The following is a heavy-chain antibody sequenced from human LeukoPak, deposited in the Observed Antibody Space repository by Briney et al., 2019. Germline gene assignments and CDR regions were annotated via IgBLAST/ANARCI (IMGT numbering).Heavy chain of an antibody. CDR1: GFTFSSYA. V-gene: IGHV3-23*01. D-gene: IGHD3-22*01. CDR2: ISGSGGST. J-gene: IGHJ4*02. CDR3: AEGMVWTYYYDSSGYWGPFDY. Sequence: GGSLRLSCAASGFTFSSYAMSWVRQAPGKGLEWVSAISGSGGSTYYADSVKGRFTISRDNSKNTLYLQMNSLRAEDTAVYYCAEGMVWTYYYDSSGYWGPFDYWGQGTLVTVSS.